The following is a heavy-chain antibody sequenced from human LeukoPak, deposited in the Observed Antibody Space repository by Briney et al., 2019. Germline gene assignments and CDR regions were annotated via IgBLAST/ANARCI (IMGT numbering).Heavy chain of an antibody. D-gene: IGHD3-22*01. CDR1: GGSISSGGYS. J-gene: IGHJ4*02. Sequence: SETLSLTCAVSGGSISSGGYSWSWIRQPPGKGLEWIGYIYYSGSTYYNPSLKSRVTISVDTSKNQFSLKLSSVTAADTAVYYCARYDSSGYFDYWGQGTLVTVSS. V-gene: IGHV4-31*11. CDR2: IYYSGST. CDR3: ARYDSSGYFDY.